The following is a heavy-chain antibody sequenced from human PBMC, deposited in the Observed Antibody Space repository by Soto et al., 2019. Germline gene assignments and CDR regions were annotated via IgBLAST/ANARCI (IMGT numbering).Heavy chain of an antibody. Sequence: QMQLVQSGPEVKKPGTSVKVSCKASGFTFTSSAVQWVRQARGQRLEWIGWIVVGSGNTNYAQKFQERVTITRDMSTSTAYMELSSLRSEDTAVYYCAAGSVGEFEWFGELGGFDYWGQGTLVTVSS. J-gene: IGHJ4*02. CDR2: IVVGSGNT. CDR3: AAGSVGEFEWFGELGGFDY. CDR1: GFTFTSSA. V-gene: IGHV1-58*01. D-gene: IGHD3-10*01.